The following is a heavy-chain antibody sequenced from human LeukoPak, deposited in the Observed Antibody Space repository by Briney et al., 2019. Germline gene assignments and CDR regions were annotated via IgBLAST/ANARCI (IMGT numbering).Heavy chain of an antibody. CDR1: GGSISSYY. J-gene: IGHJ5*02. D-gene: IGHD2-2*01. V-gene: IGHV4-4*07. CDR2: IYTSGST. CDR3: ARESEYQLLLFGWFDP. Sequence: TSETLSLTCTLSGGSISSYYWSWIRQPAGKGLEWIGRIYTSGSTNYNPSLKSRVTMSVDTSKNQFSLTLSSVTAADTAVYYCARESEYQLLLFGWFDPWGQGTLVTVSS.